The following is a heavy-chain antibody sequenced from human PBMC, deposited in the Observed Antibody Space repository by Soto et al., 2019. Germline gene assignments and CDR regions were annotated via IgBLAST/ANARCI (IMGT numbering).Heavy chain of an antibody. CDR3: AMVDVYVTPSPQDV. D-gene: IGHD3-16*01. J-gene: IGHJ6*02. Sequence: GASVKVSCKASGYTFSSSAVRWVRQARGQGLEWMGWINTYNGNTNYAQNVQGRVTLTTDTSTSTAYMELRSLRSNDTAIYYCAMVDVYVTPSPQDVWGQGTTVTVS. CDR1: GYTFSSSA. CDR2: INTYNGNT. V-gene: IGHV1-18*01.